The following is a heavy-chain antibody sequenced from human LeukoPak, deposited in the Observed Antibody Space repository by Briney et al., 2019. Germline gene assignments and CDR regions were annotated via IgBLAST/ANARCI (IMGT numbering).Heavy chain of an antibody. V-gene: IGHV3-30*02. J-gene: IGHJ6*03. CDR2: IWYDGSNK. Sequence: GGSLRLSCAASGFTFSSYGMHWVRQAPGKGLEWVAFIWYDGSNKYQADSVKGRFTISRDNSKNTLYLQMNSLRAEDTAVYYCAKALISGSGYYYYYYMDVWGKGTTVTVSS. CDR3: AKALISGSGYYYYYYMDV. CDR1: GFTFSSYG. D-gene: IGHD3-10*01.